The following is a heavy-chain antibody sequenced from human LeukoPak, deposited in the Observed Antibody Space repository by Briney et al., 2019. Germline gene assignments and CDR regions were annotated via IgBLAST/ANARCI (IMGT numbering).Heavy chain of an antibody. CDR1: GYTLTELS. V-gene: IGHV1-24*01. Sequence: ASVKVSCKVSGYTLTELSMHWVRQAPGKGLEWMGGFDPEDGETIYAQKFQGRVTMTEDTSTDTAYMELSSLRSEDMAVYYCVVFPDYGGNSWGQGTLVTVSS. CDR2: FDPEDGET. J-gene: IGHJ4*02. CDR3: VVFPDYGGNS. D-gene: IGHD4-23*01.